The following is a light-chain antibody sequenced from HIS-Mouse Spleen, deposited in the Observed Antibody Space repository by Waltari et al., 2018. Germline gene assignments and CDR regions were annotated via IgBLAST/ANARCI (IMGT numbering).Light chain of an antibody. V-gene: IGLV3-25*03. CDR1: ALPKQY. J-gene: IGLJ2*01. Sequence: SYELTQPPSVSVSPGQTARITCPGDALPKQYAYWYQQKPGQAPVLVIYKDRQRPSGIPWRFSGSSSETTVTLTISGVQAEDEADYYCQSAEGSGTDSVVFGGGTKLTVL. CDR3: QSAEGSGTDSVV. CDR2: KDR.